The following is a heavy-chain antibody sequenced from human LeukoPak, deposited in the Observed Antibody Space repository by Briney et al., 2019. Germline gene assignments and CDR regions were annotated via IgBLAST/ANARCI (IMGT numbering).Heavy chain of an antibody. CDR2: IYYSGRT. CDR1: GGSISSYY. CDR3: ARQIAVAGTYFDY. V-gene: IGHV4-59*08. Sequence: SETLSLTCTVAGGSISSYYWSWIRQPPGKGLEWIGYIYYSGRTNYNPSLKSRVTISVDTSKSQFSLKLSSVTAADTAVYYCARQIAVAGTYFDYWGQGTLVTVSS. D-gene: IGHD6-19*01. J-gene: IGHJ4*02.